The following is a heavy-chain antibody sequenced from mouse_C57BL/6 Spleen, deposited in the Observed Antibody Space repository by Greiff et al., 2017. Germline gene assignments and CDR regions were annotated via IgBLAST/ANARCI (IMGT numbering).Heavy chain of an antibody. CDR2: LSSGSSTI. J-gene: IGHJ4*01. V-gene: IGHV5-17*01. CDR1: GFTFSDYG. D-gene: IGHD2-2*01. Sequence: EVHLVESGGGLVKPGGSLKLSCAASGFTFSDYGMHWVRKAPEKGLEWVAYLSSGSSTIYYADPVTGRFTISRDNAKNTLFLQMTSLRYEDTAMYYCAVSTMVTTRRTYYAMDYWVQGTSVTVSS. CDR3: AVSTMVTTRRTYYAMDY.